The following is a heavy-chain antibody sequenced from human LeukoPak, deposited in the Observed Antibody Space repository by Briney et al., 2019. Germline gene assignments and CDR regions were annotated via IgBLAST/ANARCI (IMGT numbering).Heavy chain of an antibody. CDR1: GGSISSYY. J-gene: IGHJ5*02. Sequence: PSETLSLTCTVSGGSISSYYWSWIRQPPGKGLGWIGYIYTSGSTNYNPSLKSRVTISVDTSKNQFSLKLSSVTAADTAVYYCARSPLYSYIDPWGQGTLVTVSS. V-gene: IGHV4-4*09. D-gene: IGHD5-18*01. CDR2: IYTSGST. CDR3: ARSPLYSYIDP.